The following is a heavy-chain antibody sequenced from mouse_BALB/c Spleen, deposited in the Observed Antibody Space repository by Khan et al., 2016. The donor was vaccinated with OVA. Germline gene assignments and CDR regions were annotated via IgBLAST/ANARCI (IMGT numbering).Heavy chain of an antibody. V-gene: IGHV1S135*01. CDR1: GYSFTSYY. D-gene: IGHD2-2*01. Sequence: EVQLQESGPELMKPGTSVKISCKASGYSFTSYYIHWVKQSHGKSLEWIGYIDPFNGDTTYKQKFKGKATLTVDKSSSTAYMHLSSLTSEDSAVXYCARHGYVAWFAYWGQGTLVTVSA. CDR3: ARHGYVAWFAY. J-gene: IGHJ3*01. CDR2: IDPFNGDT.